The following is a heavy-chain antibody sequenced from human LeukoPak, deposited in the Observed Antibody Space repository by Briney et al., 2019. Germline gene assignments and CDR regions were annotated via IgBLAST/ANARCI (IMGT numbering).Heavy chain of an antibody. CDR2: ISYDGSNK. D-gene: IGHD4-23*01. CDR1: GFTFSSYA. Sequence: PGGSLRPSCAASGFTFSSYAMHWVRQAPGKGLEWVAVISYDGSNKYYADSVKGRFTISRDNSKNTLYLQMNSLRAEDTAVYYCARPGYGGNSAFDIWGRGTMVTVSS. J-gene: IGHJ3*02. V-gene: IGHV3-30*04. CDR3: ARPGYGGNSAFDI.